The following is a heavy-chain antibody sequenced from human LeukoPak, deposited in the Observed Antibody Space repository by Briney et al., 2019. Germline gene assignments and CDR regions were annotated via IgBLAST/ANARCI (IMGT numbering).Heavy chain of an antibody. CDR2: IYYSGST. CDR1: GGSISSYY. CDR3: ARDSGVLGDFDY. D-gene: IGHD1-26*01. V-gene: IGHV4-59*01. Sequence: SETLSLTCTVSGGSISSYYWSWIRQPPGKGLEWIGYIYYSGSTNYNPSLKSRVTISVDTSKNQFSLKLSSVTAADTAVYYCARDSGVLGDFDYWGQGTLVTVSP. J-gene: IGHJ4*02.